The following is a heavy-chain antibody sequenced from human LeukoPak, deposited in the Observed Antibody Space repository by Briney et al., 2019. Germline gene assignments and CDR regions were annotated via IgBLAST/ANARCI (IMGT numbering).Heavy chain of an antibody. V-gene: IGHV4-59*08. J-gene: IGHJ6*03. Sequence: SETLSLTCTVSGGSIGTYYWSWIRQSPGKGLEWIGYIYVTGTRYNPYLQSRVTISVDRSRNQFFLKMTSVTAADTAVYYCARHIGGGIEDMDVWGKGTKVIVSS. CDR1: GGSIGTYY. CDR3: ARHIGGGIEDMDV. D-gene: IGHD3-16*02. CDR2: IYVTGT.